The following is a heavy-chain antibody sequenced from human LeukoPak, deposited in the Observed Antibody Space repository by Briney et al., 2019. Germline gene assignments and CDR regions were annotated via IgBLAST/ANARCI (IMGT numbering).Heavy chain of an antibody. D-gene: IGHD2-21*02. CDR3: AKFYREVTGMFFDY. CDR2: ISGSGGST. J-gene: IGHJ4*02. V-gene: IGHV3-23*01. CDR1: GFTFNIYS. Sequence: GGSLRLSCAASGFTFNIYSMSWVRQAPGKGLEWVSAISGSGGSTYYADSVKGRFTISRENSKNTLYLQMNSLRAGDTAVYYCAKFYREVTGMFFDYWAREPWSPSPQ.